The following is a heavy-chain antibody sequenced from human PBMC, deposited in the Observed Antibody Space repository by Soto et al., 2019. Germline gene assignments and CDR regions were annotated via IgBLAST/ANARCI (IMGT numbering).Heavy chain of an antibody. CDR3: ARDSAAVAGSYDY. CDR1: GYTFTDCF. D-gene: IGHD6-19*01. Sequence: ASMKVSWKASGYTFTDCFMNWMRQAPGQRLEWMGWINAGNGNTKYSQKLQGRVTITRDTSSSTAYMELRSLRSDDTAVYYCARDSAAVAGSYDYWGQGTLVTVSS. V-gene: IGHV1-3*01. J-gene: IGHJ4*02. CDR2: INAGNGNT.